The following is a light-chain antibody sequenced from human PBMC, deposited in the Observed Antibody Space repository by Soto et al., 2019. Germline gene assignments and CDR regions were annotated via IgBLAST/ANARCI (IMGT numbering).Light chain of an antibody. CDR2: SAS. Sequence: DIQMTQSPSSLSASVGDRVNITCRASQSIRNQLNWYQQKPGKAPNLLIYSASNLRGGVPSRFSGSGSGTDFTLTIRSLQPEDFATYYCQQTSTTTPAFGQGTKVEIK. V-gene: IGKV1-39*01. CDR1: QSIRNQ. CDR3: QQTSTTTPA. J-gene: IGKJ1*01.